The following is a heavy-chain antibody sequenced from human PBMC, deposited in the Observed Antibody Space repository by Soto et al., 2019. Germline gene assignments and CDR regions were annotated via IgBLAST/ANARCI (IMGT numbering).Heavy chain of an antibody. CDR1: GYTFTGYY. V-gene: IGHV1-2*04. D-gene: IGHD6-19*01. CDR2: INPNSGGT. Sequence: ASVKVSCKASGYTFTGYYMHWVRQAPGQGLEWMGWINPNSGGTNYAQKFQGWVTMTRDTSISTAYMELSRLRSDDTAVYYCARARSIAVAGRSHFDYWGQGTLVTVSS. CDR3: ARARSIAVAGRSHFDY. J-gene: IGHJ4*02.